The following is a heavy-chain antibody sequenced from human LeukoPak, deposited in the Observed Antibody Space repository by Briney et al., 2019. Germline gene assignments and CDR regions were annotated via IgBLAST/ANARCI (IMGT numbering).Heavy chain of an antibody. Sequence: GGSLRLSCAASGFTFSSYAMHWVRQAPGKGLEWVAVISYDGSNKYYADSVKGRFTISRDNSKNTLYLQMNSLRAEDTAVYYCARDLYYYDSSGYFLIDYWGQGTLVTVSS. J-gene: IGHJ4*02. CDR1: GFTFSSYA. CDR2: ISYDGSNK. V-gene: IGHV3-30-3*01. D-gene: IGHD3-22*01. CDR3: ARDLYYYDSSGYFLIDY.